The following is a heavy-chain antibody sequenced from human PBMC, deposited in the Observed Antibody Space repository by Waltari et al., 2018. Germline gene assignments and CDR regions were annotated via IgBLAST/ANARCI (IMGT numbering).Heavy chain of an antibody. Sequence: QVQLQESGPGLVKPSETLSLTCAVSGYSISSGYYWGWIRQPPGKGLEWIGSIYHSGSTYYNPSLKSRVTISVDTSKNQFSLKLSSVTAADTAVYYCATFVFYDFWSGTLFEDAFDIWGQGTMVTVSS. CDR3: ATFVFYDFWSGTLFEDAFDI. J-gene: IGHJ3*02. CDR1: GYSISSGYY. D-gene: IGHD3-3*01. V-gene: IGHV4-38-2*01. CDR2: IYHSGST.